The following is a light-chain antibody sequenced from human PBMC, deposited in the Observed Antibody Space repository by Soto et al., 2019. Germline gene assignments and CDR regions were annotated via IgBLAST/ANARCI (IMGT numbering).Light chain of an antibody. CDR3: QVWDSSTPYVV. Sequence: SSELTQPPSVSVSPGQTASITCSGDKLGDKYACWYQQKPGQSPVLVIYQDSKRPSGIPERFSGSNSGNTATLTISGTQAMDEADYYCQVWDSSTPYVVFGGGTKLTVL. V-gene: IGLV3-1*01. CDR1: KLGDKY. CDR2: QDS. J-gene: IGLJ2*01.